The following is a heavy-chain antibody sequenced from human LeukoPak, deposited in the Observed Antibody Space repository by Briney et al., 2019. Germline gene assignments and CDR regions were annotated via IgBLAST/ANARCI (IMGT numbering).Heavy chain of an antibody. CDR3: AREGYCTSTTCYQGAFDI. CDR2: ISSSSSYI. J-gene: IGHJ3*02. D-gene: IGHD2-2*01. CDR1: GFTFSSYS. V-gene: IGHV3-21*01. Sequence: GGSLRLSCAASGFTFSSYSMNWVRQAPGKGLEWVSSISSSSSYIYYADSVKGRFTISRGNAKNSLYLQMNSLRAEDTAVYYCAREGYCTSTTCYQGAFDIWGQGTMVTVSS.